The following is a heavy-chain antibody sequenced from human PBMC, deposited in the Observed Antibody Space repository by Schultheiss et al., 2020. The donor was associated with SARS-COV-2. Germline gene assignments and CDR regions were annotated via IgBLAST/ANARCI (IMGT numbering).Heavy chain of an antibody. CDR3: ARDRGYCYGGRCSHYGMDV. D-gene: IGHD2-15*01. V-gene: IGHV4-61*02. CDR1: GGSMNSGTFY. Sequence: SETLSLTCIVSGGSMNSGTFYWSLLRQPAGKGLEWIGRIETSGTTNYNPSLKSRVTMSVDTSTNQYSLKLTSVTAADTAVYYCARDRGYCYGGRCSHYGMDVWGQGTTVTVSS. CDR2: IETSGTT. J-gene: IGHJ6*02.